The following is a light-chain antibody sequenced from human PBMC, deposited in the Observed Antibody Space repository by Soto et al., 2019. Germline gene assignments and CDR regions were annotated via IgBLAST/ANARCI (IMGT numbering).Light chain of an antibody. CDR1: SNDIGAYKY. CDR2: EVN. Sequence: QSALTQPASVSGSPGQSITISCTGSSNDIGAYKYVSWYLQHPGKAPKLIIFEVNNRPSGVSNRFSGSKSGNTASLTISGLQAEDEADYYCSSYSTGGTLYVFGTGTRVTVL. V-gene: IGLV2-14*01. CDR3: SSYSTGGTLYV. J-gene: IGLJ1*01.